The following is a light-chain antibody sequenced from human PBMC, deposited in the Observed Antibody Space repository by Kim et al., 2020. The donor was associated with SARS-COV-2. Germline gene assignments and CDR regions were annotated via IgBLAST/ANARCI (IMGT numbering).Light chain of an antibody. V-gene: IGLV2-14*01. CDR2: DVS. CDR1: NSDVGGYNY. CDR3: SSFTSTTTVV. J-gene: IGLJ2*01. Sequence: QSALTQPASVSGSHGQSITISCTGTNSDVGGYNYVSWYQLRPGKAPKLMIYDVSNRPSGVSNRFSGSKSVNTASLTISGLQAEDEADYYCSSFTSTTTVVFGGGTQLTVL.